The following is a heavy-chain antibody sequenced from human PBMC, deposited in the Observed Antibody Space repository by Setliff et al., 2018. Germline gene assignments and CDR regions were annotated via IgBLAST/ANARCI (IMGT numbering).Heavy chain of an antibody. D-gene: IGHD2-21*02. V-gene: IGHV1-2*02. CDR1: ADTFTGYY. Sequence: ASVKVSCKASADTFTGYYVHWVRQAPGQGLEWMGWINGNSGVTKYAQKFQGRVTMTSETSISIVYMDLTRLTSDDTAVYYCAQTKGFVDGYLDPWGQGTLVTVPQ. CDR3: AQTKGFVDGYLDP. CDR2: INGNSGVT. J-gene: IGHJ5*02.